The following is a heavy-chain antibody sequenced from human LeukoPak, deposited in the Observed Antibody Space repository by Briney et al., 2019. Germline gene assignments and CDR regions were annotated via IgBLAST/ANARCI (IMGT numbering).Heavy chain of an antibody. Sequence: SETLSPTCTVSGGSISSSSYYWGWIRQPPGKGLEWIGCIYYSGSTYYNPSLKSRVTISVDTSKNQFSLKLSSVTAADTAVYYCMRRNYYDSSGYYKRNAFDIWGQGTMVTVSS. J-gene: IGHJ3*02. CDR3: MRRNYYDSSGYYKRNAFDI. D-gene: IGHD3-22*01. CDR1: GGSISSSSYY. V-gene: IGHV4-39*07. CDR2: IYYSGST.